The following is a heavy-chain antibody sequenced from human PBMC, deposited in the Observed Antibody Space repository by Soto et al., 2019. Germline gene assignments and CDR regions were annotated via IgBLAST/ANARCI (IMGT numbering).Heavy chain of an antibody. CDR1: GFTFSSYA. CDR2: ISYDGSNK. D-gene: IGHD3-9*01. Sequence: PGGSLRLSCEASGFTFSSYAMHWVRQAPGKGLERVSVISYDGSNKYYADSVKGRFTISRDNSKNTLYLQMNSLRAEDTAVYYCARGRYFDWLLYRNWFDPWGQGTLVTVSS. J-gene: IGHJ5*02. CDR3: ARGRYFDWLLYRNWFDP. V-gene: IGHV3-30-3*01.